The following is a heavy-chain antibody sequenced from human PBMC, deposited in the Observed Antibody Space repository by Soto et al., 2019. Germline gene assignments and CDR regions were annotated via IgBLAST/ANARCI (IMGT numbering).Heavy chain of an antibody. J-gene: IGHJ4*02. CDR3: ARPSDGQIDY. CDR2: IYYSGST. V-gene: IGHV4-39*01. CDR1: GGSISSSSYY. Sequence: QLQLQESGPGLVKPSETLSLTCTVSGGSISSSSYYWGWIRQPPGKGLEWIGSIYYSGSTYYNPSLKSRVPISVDTSKNQFSLKLSSVTAADTAVYYCARPSDGQIDYWGQGTLVTVSS. D-gene: IGHD2-8*01.